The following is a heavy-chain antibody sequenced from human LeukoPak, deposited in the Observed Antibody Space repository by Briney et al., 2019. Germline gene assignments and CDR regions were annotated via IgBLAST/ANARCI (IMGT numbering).Heavy chain of an antibody. Sequence: PSESLSPTYTVYYGSVTSSYWGSIRQPPGEGLGWIGSVHYSWRTSYNPSLNSRVTISLDTSKNQFSLKLNSVTAADTAVYYCAGGRSSSWYSFLDYWGQGTLVTVSS. CDR2: VHYSWRT. CDR3: AGGRSSSWYSFLDY. CDR1: YGSVTSSY. V-gene: IGHV4-59*02. D-gene: IGHD6-13*01. J-gene: IGHJ4*02.